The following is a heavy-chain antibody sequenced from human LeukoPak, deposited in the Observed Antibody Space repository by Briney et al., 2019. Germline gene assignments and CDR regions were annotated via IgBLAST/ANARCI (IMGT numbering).Heavy chain of an antibody. Sequence: ASVKVSCKASGYTFTGYYMHWLRQAPGQGLEWMGWINPNSGGTNYAQKFQGRVTMTRDTSISTAYMELSSLRSEDTAVYYCARTYSSTGALGYDYWGQGTLVTVSS. V-gene: IGHV1-2*02. J-gene: IGHJ4*02. D-gene: IGHD6-13*01. CDR3: ARTYSSTGALGYDY. CDR1: GYTFTGYY. CDR2: INPNSGGT.